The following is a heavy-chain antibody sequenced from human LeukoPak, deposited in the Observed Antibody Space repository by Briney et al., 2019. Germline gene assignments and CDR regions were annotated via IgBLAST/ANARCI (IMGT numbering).Heavy chain of an antibody. CDR1: GYSFTSYW. J-gene: IGHJ4*02. CDR3: ARATNFDWSNRYFDY. CDR2: IYPGDSDT. Sequence: GESLKIFCKGSGYSFTSYWIGWVRQMPGKGLEWMGIIYPGDSDTRYSPSFQGQVTISADKSISTAYLQWSSLKASDTAMYYCARATNFDWSNRYFDYWGQGTLVTVSS. V-gene: IGHV5-51*01. D-gene: IGHD3-9*01.